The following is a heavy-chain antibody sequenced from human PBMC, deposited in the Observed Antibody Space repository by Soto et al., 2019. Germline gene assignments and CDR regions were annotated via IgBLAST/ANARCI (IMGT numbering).Heavy chain of an antibody. CDR2: IHYSGST. J-gene: IGHJ5*02. CDR3: ARGGPSSKWLDP. D-gene: IGHD3-10*01. Sequence: SETLSLTCTVSGGSISVYYWSWIRQPPGKGLEWIGYIHYSGSTDYNPSLKSRVTISVDTSKNQFSLKLNSVTAADTAVYYCARGGPSSKWLDPWGQGTLVTVSS. CDR1: GGSISVYY. V-gene: IGHV4-59*01.